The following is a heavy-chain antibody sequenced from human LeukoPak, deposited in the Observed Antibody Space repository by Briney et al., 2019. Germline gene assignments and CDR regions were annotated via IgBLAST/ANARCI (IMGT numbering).Heavy chain of an antibody. CDR2: IYPGDSDT. Sequence: GESLTISCKGSGYSFTSYWIGWVRQMPGKGLVWMGIIYPGDSDTRYSPSFQGQVTISADKSISTAYLQWSSLKASDTAMYYCARRTGVGGWYFDLWGRGTLVTVSS. CDR1: GYSFTSYW. D-gene: IGHD7-27*01. V-gene: IGHV5-51*01. CDR3: ARRTGVGGWYFDL. J-gene: IGHJ2*01.